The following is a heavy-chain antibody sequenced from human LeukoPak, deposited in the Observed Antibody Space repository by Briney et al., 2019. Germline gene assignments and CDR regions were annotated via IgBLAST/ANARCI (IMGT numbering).Heavy chain of an antibody. CDR3: ATLYGSSRGAFDY. CDR1: GFTFSSYG. Sequence: TGGSLRLSCAASGFTFSSYGMHWVRQAPGKGLEWVAFIRYDGSNKYYADSVKGRFTISRDNSKNMLYLQMNSLRAEDTAIYYCATLYGSSRGAFDYWGQGTLVTVSS. CDR2: IRYDGSNK. J-gene: IGHJ4*02. V-gene: IGHV3-30*02. D-gene: IGHD3-10*01.